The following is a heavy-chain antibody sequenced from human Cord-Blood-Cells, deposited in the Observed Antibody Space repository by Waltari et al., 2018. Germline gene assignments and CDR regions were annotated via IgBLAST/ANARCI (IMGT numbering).Heavy chain of an antibody. Sequence: QLQLQESGPGLVKPSETLSLTCTVSGGSISSSSYYWGWIRQPPGKGLEWIGSIYYSWSTYYNPSLKSRVTISLDTSRNQFSLKLSSVTAADTAVYYCARRAVIAFDIWGQGTMVTVSS. D-gene: IGHD3-22*01. CDR3: ARRAVIAFDI. V-gene: IGHV4-39*01. CDR2: IYYSWST. CDR1: GGSISSSSYY. J-gene: IGHJ3*02.